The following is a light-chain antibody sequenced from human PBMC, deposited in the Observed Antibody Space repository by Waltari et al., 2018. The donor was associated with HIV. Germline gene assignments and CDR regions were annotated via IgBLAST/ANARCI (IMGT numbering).Light chain of an antibody. CDR2: NNN. CDR3: AAWADSLNGPV. V-gene: IGLV1-44*01. CDR1: TSHLGSNP. Sequence: QSVLIQPPSASGTPGQRVSISCSGRTSHLGSNPLHWYQYIPGTAPKLLIYNNNQRPSGVPDRFSGSKSGTSASLAISGLQSEDEADYFCAAWADSLNGPVFGGGTKLTVL. J-gene: IGLJ3*02.